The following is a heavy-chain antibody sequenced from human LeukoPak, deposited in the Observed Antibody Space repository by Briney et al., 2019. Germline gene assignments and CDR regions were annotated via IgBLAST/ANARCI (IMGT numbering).Heavy chain of an antibody. CDR1: GGSFSGYY. D-gene: IGHD3-22*01. Sequence: SETLSLTCAVYGGSFSGYYWSWIRQPPGKGLEWIGEINHSGSTNYNPSLKSRVTISVDTSKNQFSLKLSSVTAADTAVYYCARRYYEHIYHYYGMDVWGKGTTVTVSS. CDR3: ARRYYEHIYHYYGMDV. V-gene: IGHV4-34*01. J-gene: IGHJ6*04. CDR2: INHSGST.